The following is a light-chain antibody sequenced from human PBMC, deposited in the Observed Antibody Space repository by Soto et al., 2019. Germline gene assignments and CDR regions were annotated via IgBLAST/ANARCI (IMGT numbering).Light chain of an antibody. CDR1: SSNIGNNA. CDR2: YDD. Sequence: QSVLTQPPSVSAAPRQRVTISCSGSSSNIGNNAVNWYQQLPGKAPKLLIYYDDLLPSGVSDRFSGSKSGTSASLAISGLQSEDEDDYYCAAWDDSLNGVVFGGGTKVTVL. V-gene: IGLV1-36*01. CDR3: AAWDDSLNGVV. J-gene: IGLJ2*01.